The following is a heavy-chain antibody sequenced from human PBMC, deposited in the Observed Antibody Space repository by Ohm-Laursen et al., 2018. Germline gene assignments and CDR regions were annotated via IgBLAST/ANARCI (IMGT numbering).Heavy chain of an antibody. Sequence: SVKVSCKVSGYTFSDYYIHWVRQAPGQGFEWMGWVNPKSGGTSYAEKFQGRVTMTSDTSINTAYMEVSRLTVDDTAVYYCARARLEWGQGTLVTVSS. V-gene: IGHV1-2*02. CDR1: GYTFSDYY. CDR2: VNPKSGGT. CDR3: ARARLE. J-gene: IGHJ4*02.